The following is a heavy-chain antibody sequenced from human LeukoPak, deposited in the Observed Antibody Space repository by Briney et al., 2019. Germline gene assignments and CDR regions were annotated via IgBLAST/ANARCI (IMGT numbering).Heavy chain of an antibody. Sequence: RPGGSLRLSCAASGFTFSNAWMSWVRQAPGKGLEWVGRIKSKTDGGTTDYAAPVKGRFTISRDDSKNTLYLQMNSLKTEDTAVYYCTQDGDYFGASEIGAFDIWGQGTMVTVSS. D-gene: IGHD4-17*01. V-gene: IGHV3-15*01. CDR2: IKSKTDGGTT. CDR1: GFTFSNAW. CDR3: TQDGDYFGASEIGAFDI. J-gene: IGHJ3*02.